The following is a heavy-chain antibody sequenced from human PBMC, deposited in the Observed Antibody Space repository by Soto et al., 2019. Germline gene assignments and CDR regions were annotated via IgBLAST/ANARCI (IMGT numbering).Heavy chain of an antibody. V-gene: IGHV3-7*03. CDR1: GFTFSSYW. D-gene: IGHD5-18*01. J-gene: IGHJ4*02. CDR3: ARGGVRWIQLWPRD. CDR2: IKQDGSEK. Sequence: EVQLVESGGGLVQPGGSLRLSCAASGFTFSSYWMSWVRQAPGKGLEWVANIKQDGSEKYYVDSVKGRFTISRDNAKNSLYLQMNSLRAEDTAVYYCARGGVRWIQLWPRDWGQGTLVTVSS.